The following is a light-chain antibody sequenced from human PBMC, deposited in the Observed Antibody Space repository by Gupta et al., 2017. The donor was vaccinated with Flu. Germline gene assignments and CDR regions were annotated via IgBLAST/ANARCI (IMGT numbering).Light chain of an antibody. CDR2: GAS. V-gene: IGKV3-15*01. J-gene: IGKJ4*01. Sequence: ERATLSCRASQSVSSNLAWYQQKPGQAPRLLIYGASSRATDISARFSGSGSGTEFTLTIISLQSEDFAVYYCQQYNIWPALTFGGGTKVEIK. CDR3: QQYNIWPALT. CDR1: QSVSSN.